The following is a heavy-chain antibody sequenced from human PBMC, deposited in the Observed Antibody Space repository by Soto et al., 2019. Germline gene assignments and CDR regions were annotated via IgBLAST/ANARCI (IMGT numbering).Heavy chain of an antibody. CDR3: ARGPRPSSAGTGAY. D-gene: IGHD1-1*01. CDR2: IDPDGTTT. Sequence: GGSLRLSCALSGFDSSYYWIQWFRQSPGKGLEWVSRIDPDGTTTNYADSVKGRFSVSRDNAKKTIYLQRNSLTADDTALYYWARGPRPSSAGTGAYWGQGTLVTVSS. V-gene: IGHV3-74*01. CDR1: GFDSSYYW. J-gene: IGHJ1*01.